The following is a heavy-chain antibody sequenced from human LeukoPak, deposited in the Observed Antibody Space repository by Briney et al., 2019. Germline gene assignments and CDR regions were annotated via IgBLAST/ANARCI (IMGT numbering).Heavy chain of an antibody. CDR3: AKVNLAAADTGWFDP. J-gene: IGHJ5*02. D-gene: IGHD6-13*01. Sequence: PGGSLRLSCAASGFTFSSYAMNWVRQAPGKGLEWVSAISGSGGSTYYADSVKGRFTISRDNSKNTLYLQMNSLGAEDTAVYYCAKVNLAAADTGWFDPWGQGTLVTVSS. V-gene: IGHV3-23*01. CDR2: ISGSGGST. CDR1: GFTFSSYA.